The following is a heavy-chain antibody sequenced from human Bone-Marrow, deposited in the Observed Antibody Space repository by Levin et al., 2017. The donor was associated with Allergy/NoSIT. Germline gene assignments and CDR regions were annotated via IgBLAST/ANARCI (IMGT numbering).Heavy chain of an antibody. Sequence: GGSLRLSCAASGFTFSSYGMHWVRQAPGKGLEWVAVIWYDGSNKYYADSVKGRFTISRDNSKNTLYLQMNSLRAEDTAVYYCASGSRNDFWSGYYVYGFDYWGQGTLVTVSS. J-gene: IGHJ4*02. CDR1: GFTFSSYG. D-gene: IGHD3-3*01. V-gene: IGHV3-33*01. CDR2: IWYDGSNK. CDR3: ASGSRNDFWSGYYVYGFDY.